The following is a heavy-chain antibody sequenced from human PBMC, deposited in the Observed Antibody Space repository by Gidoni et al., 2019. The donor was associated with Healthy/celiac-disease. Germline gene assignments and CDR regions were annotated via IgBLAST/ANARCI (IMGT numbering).Heavy chain of an antibody. CDR3: ARDDVEGTYDVWSGDYTGIAWFDP. V-gene: IGHV1-18*01. Sequence: VQLLQSGAEVKKPGASVKVSCKASGYTFTSYGISCLRQAPGKGLEWLGWSSAYNGNTNYAQKLQGRVTRTTDTSTSTAYMELRSLGSDDTAVYYWARDDVEGTYDVWSGDYTGIAWFDPWGQGTLVTVSS. CDR2: SSAYNGNT. CDR1: GYTFTSYG. J-gene: IGHJ5*02. D-gene: IGHD3-3*01.